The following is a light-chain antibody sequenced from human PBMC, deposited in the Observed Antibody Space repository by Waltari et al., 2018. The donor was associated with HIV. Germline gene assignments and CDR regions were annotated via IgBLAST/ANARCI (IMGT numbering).Light chain of an antibody. CDR2: SIN. CDR1: SANIGRTP. V-gene: IGLV1-44*01. Sequence: QSVLTQPPSASGTPGQRVTISCSGSSANIGRTPIQWYRQLPGPAPKLLIYSINQWPSGVPDRFSGSKSGTSASLAISGLQSEDEADYYCAAWDDSLHGYVFGTGTKVTVV. J-gene: IGLJ1*01. CDR3: AAWDDSLHGYV.